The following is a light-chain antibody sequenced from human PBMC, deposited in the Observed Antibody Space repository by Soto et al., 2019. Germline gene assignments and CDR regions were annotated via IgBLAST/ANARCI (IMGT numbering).Light chain of an antibody. CDR2: EVT. J-gene: IGLJ2*01. CDR3: TSYAGSNNVV. Sequence: QSVLTQPPSASGSPGQSVTISCTGTSSDVGYYNYVSWYQQHPGKAPKLMIYEVTNRPSGVPDRFSGAKSGNTASLTVSGLQAEDEADYYCTSYAGSNNVVFGGGTKLTAL. CDR1: SSDVGYYNY. V-gene: IGLV2-8*01.